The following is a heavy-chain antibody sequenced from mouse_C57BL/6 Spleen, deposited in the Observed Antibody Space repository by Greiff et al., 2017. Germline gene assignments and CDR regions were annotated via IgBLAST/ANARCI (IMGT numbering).Heavy chain of an antibody. CDR1: GYTFTSYW. D-gene: IGHD1-1*01. CDR2: IDPSDSYT. V-gene: IGHV1-50*01. CDR3: ARKGPSYGSRDFAYYAMDY. J-gene: IGHJ4*01. Sequence: QVQLQQPGAELVKPGASVKLSCKASGYTFTSYWMQWVKQRPGQGLEWIGEIDPSDSYTNYNQKFKGKATLTVDTYSSTAYMQLSSLTSEDSAVYYCARKGPSYGSRDFAYYAMDYWGQGTSVTVSS.